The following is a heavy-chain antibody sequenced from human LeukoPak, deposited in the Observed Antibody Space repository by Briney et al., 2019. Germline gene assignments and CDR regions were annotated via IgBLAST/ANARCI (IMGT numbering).Heavy chain of an antibody. CDR2: FDPEDGET. CDR1: GYTLTELS. V-gene: IGHV1-24*01. D-gene: IGHD4-17*01. Sequence: GASVKVSCKVSGYTLTELSMHWVRQAPGKGLEWMGGFDPEDGETIYAQKFRGRVTMTEDTSTDTAYMELSSLRSEDTAVYYCATDRGDYSAFDIWGQGTMVTVSS. J-gene: IGHJ3*02. CDR3: ATDRGDYSAFDI.